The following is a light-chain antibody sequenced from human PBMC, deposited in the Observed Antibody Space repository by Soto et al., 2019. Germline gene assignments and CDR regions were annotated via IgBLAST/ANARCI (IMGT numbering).Light chain of an antibody. CDR3: QQYNNWPFS. CDR2: DVS. J-gene: IGKJ5*01. V-gene: IGKV3-15*01. Sequence: MMMTQSPATLSVSPGERVTLSCRTSHSVNSHVAWYQQKPGQSPRLLIYDVSIRATGVPARFSGTGSETDFTLTISGLQSEDSAVYFCQQYNNWPFSFGQGTRLEIK. CDR1: HSVNSH.